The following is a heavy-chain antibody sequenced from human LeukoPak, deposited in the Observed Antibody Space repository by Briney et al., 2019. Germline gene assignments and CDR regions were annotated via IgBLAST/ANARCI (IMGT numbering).Heavy chain of an antibody. D-gene: IGHD3-10*01. CDR3: ARGGHYYGSGSADY. V-gene: IGHV3-21*01. J-gene: IGHJ4*02. Sequence: GGSLRLSCAASGFTFSSYSMNWVRQAPGKGLEWGSSISSSSSYIYYADSVKGRFTISRDNAKNSLYLQMNSLRAEDTAVYYCARGGHYYGSGSADYWGQGTLVTVSS. CDR2: ISSSSSYI. CDR1: GFTFSSYS.